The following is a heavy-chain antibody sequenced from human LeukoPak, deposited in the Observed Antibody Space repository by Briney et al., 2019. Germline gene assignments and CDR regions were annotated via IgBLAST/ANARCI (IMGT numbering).Heavy chain of an antibody. CDR3: AKDVKIAAAGRGTYYFDY. CDR1: GFTFSSCA. V-gene: IGHV3-23*01. D-gene: IGHD6-13*01. Sequence: PGGSLRLSCAASGFTFSSCAMSWVRQAPGKGLEWVSAISGSGGSTYYADSVKGRFTISRDNSKNTLYLQMNSLRAEDTAVYYCAKDVKIAAAGRGTYYFDYWGQGTLVTVSS. J-gene: IGHJ4*02. CDR2: ISGSGGST.